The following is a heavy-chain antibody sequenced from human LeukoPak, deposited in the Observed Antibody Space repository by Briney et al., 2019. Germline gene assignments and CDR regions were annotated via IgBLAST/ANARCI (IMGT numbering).Heavy chain of an antibody. V-gene: IGHV4-31*03. Sequence: SQTLSLTCTVSGASISSVGSYWSWIRQHPEKGLEWIGYIFYSGTTYYNPSLKSRLSMSLDTSKNQFSLKLTSVTAADTAVYYCVRGEYYYDYWGQGTLITVSS. J-gene: IGHJ4*02. D-gene: IGHD2/OR15-2a*01. CDR3: VRGEYYYDY. CDR2: IFYSGTT. CDR1: GASISSVGSY.